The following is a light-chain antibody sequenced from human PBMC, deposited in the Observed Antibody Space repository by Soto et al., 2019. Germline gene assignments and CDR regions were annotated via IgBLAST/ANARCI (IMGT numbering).Light chain of an antibody. CDR1: QSLSRN. CDR2: GAS. V-gene: IGKV3-15*01. Sequence: EILMTQSPATLSVSPGERATLSCRASQSLSRNLAWYQQKPSQAPGLLIYGASTRASGIPARFSGSGSGTEFTLTISSLQSEDFALYYCQHYNDWPPAFTFGPGTKVDL. CDR3: QHYNDWPPAFT. J-gene: IGKJ3*01.